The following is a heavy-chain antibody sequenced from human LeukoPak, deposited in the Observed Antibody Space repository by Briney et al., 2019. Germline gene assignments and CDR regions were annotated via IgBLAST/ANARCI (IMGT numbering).Heavy chain of an antibody. D-gene: IGHD1-1*01. V-gene: IGHV3-23*01. Sequence: GGSLRLSCAISGFIFNTNGMNGVRQSPGKGLEWLATIAGSDESTYYADSVKGRFAISRDNSKNTVFLHMNSLRVEDTAVHYCARGVYWSLDYWGQGTPVTVSS. CDR1: GFIFNTNG. J-gene: IGHJ4*02. CDR3: ARGVYWSLDY. CDR2: IAGSDEST.